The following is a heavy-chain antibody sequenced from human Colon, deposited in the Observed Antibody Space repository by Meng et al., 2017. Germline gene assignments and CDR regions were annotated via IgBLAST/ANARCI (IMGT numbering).Heavy chain of an antibody. D-gene: IGHD5-18*01. CDR1: GGSLSNSNW. Sequence: QVPLTEACPGLVKPSGTRSLPCAVSGGSLSNSNWWSWVRQSTGKGLEWNGEIYHSGNTNYNPSLKSRVTISVDKSKNQFSLKVSSVTAADTAVYYCASRGFSYGYVSFWGQGTLVTVSS. CDR3: ASRGFSYGYVSF. V-gene: IGHV4-4*02. J-gene: IGHJ4*02. CDR2: IYHSGNT.